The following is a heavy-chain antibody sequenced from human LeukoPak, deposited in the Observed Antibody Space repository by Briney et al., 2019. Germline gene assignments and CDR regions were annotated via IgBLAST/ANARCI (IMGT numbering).Heavy chain of an antibody. D-gene: IGHD5-12*01. CDR1: GFTFSGSA. J-gene: IGHJ6*04. V-gene: IGHV3-73*01. CDR3: TGPGGGSDLDV. Sequence: GGSLRLSCAASGFTFSGSAMHWVRQASGKGLEWVGRIRSKANSYATAYAASVKGRFTISRDDSKNTAYLQMNSLKTEDTAVYYYTGPGGGSDLDVWGKGTTVTVSS. CDR2: IRSKANSYAT.